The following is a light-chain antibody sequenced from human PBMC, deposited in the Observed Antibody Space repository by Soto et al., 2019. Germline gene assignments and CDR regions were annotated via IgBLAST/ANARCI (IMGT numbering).Light chain of an antibody. Sequence: EIVLTQAPATPSLSPGERATLSCRASQSVSSSYLAWYQQKPGQAPRLLIYGASSRATGIPDRFSGSGSGTDLTLTISRLEPEDFAVYYCQQYGSPLITFGQGTRLEIK. CDR1: QSVSSSY. CDR2: GAS. J-gene: IGKJ5*01. CDR3: QQYGSPLIT. V-gene: IGKV3-20*01.